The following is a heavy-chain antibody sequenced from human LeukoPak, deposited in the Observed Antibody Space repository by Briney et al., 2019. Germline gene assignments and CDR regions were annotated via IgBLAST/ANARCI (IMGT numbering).Heavy chain of an antibody. V-gene: IGHV3-23*01. CDR2: ISGSGGST. J-gene: IGHJ4*02. D-gene: IGHD3-22*01. CDR1: GFTLSSYA. Sequence: PGGSLRLSCAASGFTLSSYAMSWVRQAPGKGLEWVSAISGSGGSTYYADSVKGRFTISRDNSKNTLYLQMNSLRAEDTAVYYCAKDGSYHYDSSGYYQFDYWGQGTLVTVSS. CDR3: AKDGSYHYDSSGYYQFDY.